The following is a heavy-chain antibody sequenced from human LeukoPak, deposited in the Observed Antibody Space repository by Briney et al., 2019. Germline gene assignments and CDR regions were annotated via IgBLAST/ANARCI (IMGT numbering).Heavy chain of an antibody. CDR1: GFTFSNYA. Sequence: GGSLRLSCAASGFTFSNYAMHWVRQAPGKGLEWVAVISYDGALTYYADSVKGRFTISRDNSQNTLYVQMTSLRGEDTAIYYCAKEWEHCSSGWPLDHWGQGTLVTVSS. J-gene: IGHJ4*02. CDR2: ISYDGALT. D-gene: IGHD6-19*01. V-gene: IGHV3-30*14. CDR3: AKEWEHCSSGWPLDH.